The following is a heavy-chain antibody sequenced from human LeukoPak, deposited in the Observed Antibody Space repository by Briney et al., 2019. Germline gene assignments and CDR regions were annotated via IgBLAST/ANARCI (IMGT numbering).Heavy chain of an antibody. J-gene: IGHJ3*02. D-gene: IGHD3-16*01. CDR1: GYRFTAYS. V-gene: IGHV1-2*02. CDR2: INPNSGDT. Sequence: ASVTVSCTASGYRFTAYSIHWVRQAPGLGLEWMGWINPNSGDTKAAQNFRGRITMTRDTSISTVYMQLSSLRSDDTAVFYCARASGGGQTSFDIWGQGTVVTVSS. CDR3: ARASGGGQTSFDI.